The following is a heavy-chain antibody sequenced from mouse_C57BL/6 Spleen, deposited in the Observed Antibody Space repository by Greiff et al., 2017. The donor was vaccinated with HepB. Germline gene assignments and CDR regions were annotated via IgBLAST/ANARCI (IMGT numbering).Heavy chain of an antibody. J-gene: IGHJ2*01. CDR3: TRAGSLGQDYFDY. D-gene: IGHD3-3*01. V-gene: IGHV6-6*01. CDR2: IRNKANNHAT. CDR1: GFTFSDAW. Sequence: DVKLVESGGGLVQPGGSMKLSCAASGFTFSDAWMDWVRQSPEKGLEWVAEIRNKANNHATYYAESVKGRFTISRDDSKSSVYLQMNSLRAEDTGIYYCTRAGSLGQDYFDYWGQGTTLTVSS.